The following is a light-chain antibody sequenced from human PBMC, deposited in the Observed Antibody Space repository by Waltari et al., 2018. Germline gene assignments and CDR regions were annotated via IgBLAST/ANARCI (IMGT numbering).Light chain of an antibody. CDR2: DVV. CDR1: SSDVGGYNS. V-gene: IGLV2-14*03. CDR3: CSYTSKIAYV. J-gene: IGLJ1*01. Sequence: QSALTQPASVSGSPGQSIAISCTGTSSDVGGYNSVSWYQQHPGKAPKLMIYDVVSRPSGVSDRFSGSKSGNTASLVISGLQADDEADYYCCSYTSKIAYVFGTGTKVTVL.